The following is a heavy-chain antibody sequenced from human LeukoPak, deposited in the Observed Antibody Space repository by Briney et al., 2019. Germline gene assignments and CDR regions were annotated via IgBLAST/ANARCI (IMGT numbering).Heavy chain of an antibody. CDR2: IYYSGTT. D-gene: IGHD2-8*02. CDR3: AGVTGTYSL. Sequence: PSETLSLTCTVSGGSISSGGYYWSWIRQHPGKGLEWIGYIYYSGTTNYNPSLKSRIIISIDTSKNQFSLKLTSVTAADTAVYYCAGVTGTYSLWGQGTLVTVSS. CDR1: GGSISSGGYY. V-gene: IGHV4-61*08. J-gene: IGHJ4*02.